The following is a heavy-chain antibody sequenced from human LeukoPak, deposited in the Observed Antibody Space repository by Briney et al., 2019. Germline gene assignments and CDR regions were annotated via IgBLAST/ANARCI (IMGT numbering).Heavy chain of an antibody. CDR1: GFTFSSYE. Sequence: PGGSLRLSCAASGFTFSSYEMNWVRQAPGKGLEWVSYISSSGSTIFYADSVKGRFTISIDNTKNSLYLQMNSLRAEDTAVYYWARAPTKALLWFGDTGLEDAFDIWGQGTMVTVSS. V-gene: IGHV3-48*03. CDR3: ARAPTKALLWFGDTGLEDAFDI. J-gene: IGHJ3*02. CDR2: ISSSGSTI. D-gene: IGHD3-10*01.